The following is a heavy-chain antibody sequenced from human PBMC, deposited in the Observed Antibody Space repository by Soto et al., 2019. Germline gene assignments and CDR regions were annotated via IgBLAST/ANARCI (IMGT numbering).Heavy chain of an antibody. CDR1: GGTFSSYA. CDR3: ATGPFPPAPDAFDI. Sequence: ASVKVSCKASGGTFSSYAISWVRQAPGQGLEWMGGFDPEDGETIYAQKFQGRVTMTEDTSTDTAYMELSSPRSEDTAVYYCATGPFPPAPDAFDIWGQGTMVTVSS. CDR2: FDPEDGET. V-gene: IGHV1-24*01. J-gene: IGHJ3*02.